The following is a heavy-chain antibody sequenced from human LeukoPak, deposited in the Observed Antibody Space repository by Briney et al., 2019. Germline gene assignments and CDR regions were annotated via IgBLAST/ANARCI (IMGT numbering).Heavy chain of an antibody. V-gene: IGHV4-39*07. Sequence: PSETLSLTCTVSGGSISTSNYYWGWIRQPPGKGLEWIGSIYYSGSTYYNPSLKSRVTISVDTSKNQFSLKLSSVTAADTAVYYCARDTHYDILTGYTPLDYWGQGTLVTVSP. CDR3: ARDTHYDILTGYTPLDY. D-gene: IGHD3-9*01. J-gene: IGHJ4*02. CDR1: GGSISTSNYY. CDR2: IYYSGST.